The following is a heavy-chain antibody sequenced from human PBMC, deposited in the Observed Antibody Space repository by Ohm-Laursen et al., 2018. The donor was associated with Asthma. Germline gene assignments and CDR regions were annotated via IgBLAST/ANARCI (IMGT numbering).Heavy chain of an antibody. CDR1: GFTFSSYG. CDR2: ISYDGSNK. CDR3: AKDHRYYDFWSGYSYYYGMDV. Sequence: RSLRLSCSASGFTFSSYGMHWVRQAPGKGLEWVAVISYDGSNKYYADSVKGRFTISRDNSKNTLYLQMNSLRAEDTAVYYCAKDHRYYDFWSGYSYYYGMDVWGQGTTVTVSS. V-gene: IGHV3-30*18. D-gene: IGHD3-3*01. J-gene: IGHJ6*02.